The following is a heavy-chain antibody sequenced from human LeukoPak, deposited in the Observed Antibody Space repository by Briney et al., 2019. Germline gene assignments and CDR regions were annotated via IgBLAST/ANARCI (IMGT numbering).Heavy chain of an antibody. D-gene: IGHD3-16*02. J-gene: IGHJ4*02. Sequence: ASVKVSCKSSGYTFTSYGISWVRQAPGQGLEWMGIINPSGGSTSYAQKFQGRVTMTRDTSTSTVYMELSSLRSEDTAVYYCARARRLRLGELSPGYWGQGTLVTVSS. CDR1: GYTFTSYG. CDR2: INPSGGST. CDR3: ARARRLRLGELSPGY. V-gene: IGHV1-46*01.